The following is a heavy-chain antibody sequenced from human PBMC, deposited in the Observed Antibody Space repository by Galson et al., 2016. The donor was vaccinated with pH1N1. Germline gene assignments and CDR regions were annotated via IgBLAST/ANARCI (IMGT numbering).Heavy chain of an antibody. Sequence: SLRLSCAPSGFSVSNNHMSWVRQAPGKGLEWVSVIHRGGSTYYADSLEGRFTISRDDSKNMLYLQMNSLRVDDTAIYYCTGTLLSFGEPNNADFWGQGTQVTVSS. CDR1: GFSVSNNH. D-gene: IGHD3-10*01. CDR3: TGTLLSFGEPNNADF. J-gene: IGHJ4*02. V-gene: IGHV3-53*01. CDR2: IHRGGST.